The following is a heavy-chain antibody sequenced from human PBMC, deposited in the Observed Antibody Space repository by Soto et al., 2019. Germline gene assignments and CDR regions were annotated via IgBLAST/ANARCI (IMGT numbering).Heavy chain of an antibody. D-gene: IGHD1-7*01. V-gene: IGHV5-51*01. Sequence: GESLKISCKGSGYIFASYWIGWVRQMPGKGLEWMGIIYRGDSESRYSPALQGQVTISVDKSISTAYLQWSSLKASDTAIYYCARSNYFYGYALDFWGQGSLVTVSS. J-gene: IGHJ4*02. CDR2: IYRGDSES. CDR1: GYIFASYW. CDR3: ARSNYFYGYALDF.